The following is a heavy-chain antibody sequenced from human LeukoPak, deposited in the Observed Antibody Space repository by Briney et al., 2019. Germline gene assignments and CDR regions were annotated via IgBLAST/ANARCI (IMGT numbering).Heavy chain of an antibody. CDR3: AREIAVAGTIYYYYMDV. D-gene: IGHD6-19*01. J-gene: IGHJ6*03. V-gene: IGHV4-34*01. Sequence: SRVTISVDTSKNQFSLKLSSVTAADTAVYYCAREIAVAGTIYYYYMDVWGKGTTVTISS.